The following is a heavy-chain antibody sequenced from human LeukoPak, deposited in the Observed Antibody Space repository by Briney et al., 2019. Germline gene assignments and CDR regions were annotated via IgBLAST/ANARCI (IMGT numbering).Heavy chain of an antibody. CDR1: GFTFNSHA. CDR2: IRSKAYGGTT. V-gene: IGHV3-49*04. Sequence: SPRLSCAVSGFTFNSHAMTWVRQAPGKGLEWVGFIRSKAYGGTTEYAASVKGRITISRDDSKTIAYLQMSSLKTEDTAVYYCSRGRRSPDSWGQGTLVTVSS. CDR3: SRGRRSPDS. D-gene: IGHD5-24*01. J-gene: IGHJ5*01.